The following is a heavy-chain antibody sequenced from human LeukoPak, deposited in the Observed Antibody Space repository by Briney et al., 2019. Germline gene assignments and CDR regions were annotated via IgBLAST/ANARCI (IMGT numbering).Heavy chain of an antibody. J-gene: IGHJ4*02. CDR2: INHSGST. V-gene: IGHV4-34*01. CDR3: ARGIYYYGSGTFHTYYFDY. CDR1: GGSFSGYY. Sequence: SETLSLTCAVYGGSFSGYYWSWIRQPPGKGLEWIGEINHSGSTNYNPSLKSRVTISVDTSKNQFSLKLSSVTAADTAVYYCARGIYYYGSGTFHTYYFDYWGQGTLVTVSS. D-gene: IGHD3-10*01.